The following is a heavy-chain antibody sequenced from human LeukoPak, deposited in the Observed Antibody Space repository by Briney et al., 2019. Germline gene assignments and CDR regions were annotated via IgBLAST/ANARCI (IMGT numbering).Heavy chain of an antibody. CDR2: TPYHGVSR. D-gene: IGHD4-17*01. V-gene: IGHV3-30*02. Sequence: GGSLRLSCAASGFIFGSYGMHWVRQAPDKGLEWVAFTPYHGVSRYYAESVKGRFTISRDNSKNTLYLQMNSLKIEDTAVYHCAKDPDGDYASDYWGQGTLVIVSS. CDR1: GFIFGSYG. J-gene: IGHJ4*02. CDR3: AKDPDGDYASDY.